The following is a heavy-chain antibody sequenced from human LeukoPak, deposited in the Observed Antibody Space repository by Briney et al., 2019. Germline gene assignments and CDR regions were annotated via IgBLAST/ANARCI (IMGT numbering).Heavy chain of an antibody. J-gene: IGHJ4*02. Sequence: GGSLRLSCAASGFTFSNAWMSWVRQAPGKGLEWVAFIRYDGNKKQYADSVKGRFTISRDNSKNTLYVQMNSLRAEDTAVYYCADLVYCSSSSCYEPFNQTWGQGTLVTVSP. D-gene: IGHD2-2*01. CDR2: IRYDGNKK. V-gene: IGHV3-30*02. CDR3: ADLVYCSSSSCYEPFNQT. CDR1: GFTFSNAW.